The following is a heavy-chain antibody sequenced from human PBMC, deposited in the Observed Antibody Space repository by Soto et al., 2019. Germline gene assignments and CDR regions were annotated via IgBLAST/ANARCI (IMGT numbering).Heavy chain of an antibody. CDR3: ARDIGEMATTTQSPDEMGY. D-gene: IGHD5-12*01. CDR2: ISAYNGNT. Sequence: QVQLVQSGAEVKKPGASVKVSCKASGYTFTSYGISWVRQAPGQGLEWMGWISAYNGNTNYAQKLQGRVTMTTDTSTSTAYMELRSLRSDDTAVYYCARDIGEMATTTQSPDEMGYWGQGTLVTVSS. CDR1: GYTFTSYG. J-gene: IGHJ4*02. V-gene: IGHV1-18*01.